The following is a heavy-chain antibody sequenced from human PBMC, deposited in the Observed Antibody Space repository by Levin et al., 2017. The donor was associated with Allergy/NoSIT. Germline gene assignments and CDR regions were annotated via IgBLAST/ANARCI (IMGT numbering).Heavy chain of an antibody. D-gene: IGHD6-13*01. Sequence: NPSETLSLTCAVSGGSIRTTSYHWGWIRQPLRTGLEWIGSTYYSAGTYYTHHAPSLQSRVTISVDTSKNQFSLKVSSVTAADTAVYYCARLDVGIAAGGIPTPDNWGQGTLVTVSS. CDR2: TYYSAGT. V-gene: IGHV4-39*01. CDR1: GGSIRTTSYH. CDR3: ARLDVGIAAGGIPTPDN. J-gene: IGHJ4*02.